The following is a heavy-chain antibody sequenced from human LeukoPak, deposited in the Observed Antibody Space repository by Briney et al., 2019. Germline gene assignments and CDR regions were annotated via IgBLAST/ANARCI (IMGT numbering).Heavy chain of an antibody. J-gene: IGHJ4*02. V-gene: IGHV1-58*01. CDR3: AALVEMATTLPDY. CDR2: IVVGSGNT. Sequence: SVKVSCKASGFTFTSSAVQWVRQARGQRLEWIGWIVVGSGNTNYAQKFQERVTITRDMSTSTAYMELSSLRSEDTAVYYCAALVEMATTLPDYWGQGTLVTVSS. CDR1: GFTFTSSA. D-gene: IGHD5-24*01.